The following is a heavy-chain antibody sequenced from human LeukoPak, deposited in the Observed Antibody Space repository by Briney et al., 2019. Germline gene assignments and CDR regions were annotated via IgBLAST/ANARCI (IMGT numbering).Heavy chain of an antibody. CDR1: EFSVGSNY. V-gene: IGHV3-66*01. Sequence: SGGSLRLSCAASEFSVGSNYMTWVRQAPGKGLEWVSLIYSGGSTYYADSVKGRFTISRDNSKNTLYLQMNSLRAEDTAVYYCASFLPGRYCSGGSCSDFDYWGQGTLVTVSS. CDR2: IYSGGST. J-gene: IGHJ4*02. D-gene: IGHD2-15*01. CDR3: ASFLPGRYCSGGSCSDFDY.